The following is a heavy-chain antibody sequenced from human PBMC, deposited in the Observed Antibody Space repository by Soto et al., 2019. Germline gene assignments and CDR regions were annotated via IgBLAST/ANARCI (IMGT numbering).Heavy chain of an antibody. Sequence: EVQLLESGGGLVQPGGSLRLSCAASGFTFSSYAMSWVRQAPGKGLEWVSAISGSGGSTYYADSVKGRFTISRDNSKNTLYLGMGSLRAEDTAVYYCAKEAASCSGGSCYSDAFDIWGQGTMVTVSS. J-gene: IGHJ3*02. CDR1: GFTFSSYA. CDR3: AKEAASCSGGSCYSDAFDI. D-gene: IGHD2-15*01. V-gene: IGHV3-23*01. CDR2: ISGSGGST.